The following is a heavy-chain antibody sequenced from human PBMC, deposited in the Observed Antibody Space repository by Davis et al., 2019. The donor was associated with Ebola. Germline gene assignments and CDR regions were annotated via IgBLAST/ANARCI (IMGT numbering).Heavy chain of an antibody. J-gene: IGHJ5*02. CDR3: ASGKNDFWKDRFDP. D-gene: IGHD3-3*01. Sequence: SVKVSCKASGGTFSSYAISWVRQAPGQGLEWMGRIIPILGIANYAQKFQGRVTITADKSTSTAYMELSSLRSEDTAVYYCASGKNDFWKDRFDPWGQGTLVTVSS. V-gene: IGHV1-69*04. CDR2: IIPILGIA. CDR1: GGTFSSYA.